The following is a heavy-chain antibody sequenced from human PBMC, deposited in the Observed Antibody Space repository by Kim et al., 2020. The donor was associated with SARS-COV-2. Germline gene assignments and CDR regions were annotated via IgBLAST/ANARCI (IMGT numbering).Heavy chain of an antibody. Sequence: SETLSLTCTVTGGSITSYYWSWIRQPPGKGLEWIGYIYYSGSTNYNSSLKSQVTISVDTSRNQVYLTVSSVTAADTAIYYCARETTTHIDYWGQGTLVTVSS. D-gene: IGHD1-1*01. CDR2: IYYSGST. V-gene: IGHV4-59*01. J-gene: IGHJ4*02. CDR1: GGSITSYY. CDR3: ARETTTHIDY.